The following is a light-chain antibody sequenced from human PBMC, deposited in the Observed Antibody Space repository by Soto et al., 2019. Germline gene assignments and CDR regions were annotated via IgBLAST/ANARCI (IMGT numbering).Light chain of an antibody. Sequence: DIQMTQSPSSLSASVGDRVTITCRASQSISSYLSWYQQKTGKAPKLLIYGASSLQSGVPSRFSGSGSGTDFTLTISSLQPEDFATYYCQQSYSVLWTFGHGTKVEMK. CDR1: QSISSY. CDR2: GAS. J-gene: IGKJ1*01. CDR3: QQSYSVLWT. V-gene: IGKV1-39*01.